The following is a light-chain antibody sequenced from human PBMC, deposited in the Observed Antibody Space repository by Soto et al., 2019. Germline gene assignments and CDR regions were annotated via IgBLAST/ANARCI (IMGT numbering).Light chain of an antibody. V-gene: IGLV2-14*01. Sequence: QSALTQPASVSGSPGQSITISCTGTSSDFGAYNSVSWYQHHPGKAPKLMIYEVSNRPSGVSNRFSGSKSGNTASLTISGLQPEDEADYYCSSYTSSSTLLFGGGTQLTVL. J-gene: IGLJ2*01. CDR1: SSDFGAYNS. CDR3: SSYTSSSTLL. CDR2: EVS.